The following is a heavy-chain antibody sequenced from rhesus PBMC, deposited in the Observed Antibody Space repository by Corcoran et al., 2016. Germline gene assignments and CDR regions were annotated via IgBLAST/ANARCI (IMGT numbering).Heavy chain of an antibody. Sequence: VQLQESGPGLVKPSETLSLTCAVSGGSISSNSWSWIRQPTGKGLEWMGSIYPGDSDTRYNPSFQGHVTISADKSISTTYLQWSSLKASDTATYYCAKEVWYSGSWNSLLVDYWGQGVLVTVSS. D-gene: IGHD6-25*01. CDR2: IYPGDSDT. CDR3: AKEVWYSGSWNSLLVDY. J-gene: IGHJ4*01. V-gene: IGHV5S1*01. CDR1: GGSISSNS.